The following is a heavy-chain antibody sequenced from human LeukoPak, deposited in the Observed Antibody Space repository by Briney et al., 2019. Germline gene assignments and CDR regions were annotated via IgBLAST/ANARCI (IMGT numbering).Heavy chain of an antibody. CDR3: ASQVRPDYDILTGYYNPAPVYYYYYGMDV. CDR1: GFTFSSYA. V-gene: IGHV3-30-3*01. D-gene: IGHD3-9*01. J-gene: IGHJ6*02. Sequence: GGSLRLSCAASGFTFSSYAMYWVRQAPGKGLEWVAVISYDGSNKYYADSVKGRFTISRDNSKNTLYLQMNSLRAEDTAVYYCASQVRPDYDILTGYYNPAPVYYYYYGMDVWGQGTTVTVSS. CDR2: ISYDGSNK.